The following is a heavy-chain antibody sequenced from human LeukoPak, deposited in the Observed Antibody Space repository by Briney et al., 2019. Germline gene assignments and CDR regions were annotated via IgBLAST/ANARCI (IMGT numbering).Heavy chain of an antibody. CDR2: ISPDGNDK. CDR3: ARDSRRYCSSTSCPRFDY. Sequence: GNSLRLSCAASGFTFSFYGMHWVRQAPGKGLDWVAAISPDGNDKFYADSVKGRFTISRDNSRNTLYMQMNSLRADDTAVYYCARDSRRYCSSTSCPRFDYWGQGTLVTVSS. CDR1: GFTFSFYG. J-gene: IGHJ4*02. D-gene: IGHD2-2*01. V-gene: IGHV3-30*03.